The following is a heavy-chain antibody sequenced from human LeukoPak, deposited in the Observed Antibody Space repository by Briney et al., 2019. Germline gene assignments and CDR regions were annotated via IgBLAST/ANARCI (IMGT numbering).Heavy chain of an antibody. CDR3: ARQHPGTYYYDSSGYFYYYYGMDV. Sequence: SETLSLTCTVSGGSISSYYWSWIRQPPGKGLEWIGYSYYSGSTNYNPSLKSRVTISVDTSKNQFSLKLSSVTAADTAVYYCARQHPGTYYYDSSGYFYYYYGMDVWGQGTTVTVSS. V-gene: IGHV4-59*08. D-gene: IGHD3-22*01. CDR1: GGSISSYY. J-gene: IGHJ6*02. CDR2: SYYSGST.